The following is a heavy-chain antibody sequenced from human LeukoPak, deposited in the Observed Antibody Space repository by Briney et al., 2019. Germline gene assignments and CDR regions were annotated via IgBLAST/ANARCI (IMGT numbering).Heavy chain of an antibody. Sequence: SVKVSCKASGGTFSSYAIRWVRQAPGQGLEWMGGIIPIFGTANYAQKFQGRVTITTDESTSTAYMELSSLRSEDTAVYYCARFDAYYYDSSGYYWAEYFQHWGQGTLVTVSS. CDR1: GGTFSSYA. CDR2: IIPIFGTA. CDR3: ARFDAYYYDSSGYYWAEYFQH. V-gene: IGHV1-69*05. J-gene: IGHJ1*01. D-gene: IGHD3-22*01.